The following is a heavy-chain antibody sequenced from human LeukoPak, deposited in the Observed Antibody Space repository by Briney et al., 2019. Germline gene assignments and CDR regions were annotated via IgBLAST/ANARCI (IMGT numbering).Heavy chain of an antibody. CDR1: GFSFRSYT. CDR3: AKASWVSSADAVL. J-gene: IGHJ4*02. Sequence: PGRSLRLSCVASGFSFRSYTMHWVRQAPGKGLEWVAVISNDGSNEYYADSVKGRFTLSRDESRNTVYLHLNNLRVEDTAIYYCAKASWVSSADAVLWGQGTVVTVSS. CDR2: ISNDGSNE. D-gene: IGHD3-16*01. V-gene: IGHV3-30*14.